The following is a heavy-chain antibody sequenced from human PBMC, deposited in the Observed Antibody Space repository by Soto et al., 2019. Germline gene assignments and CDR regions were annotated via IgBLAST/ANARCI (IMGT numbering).Heavy chain of an antibody. J-gene: IGHJ4*02. CDR3: ARTAPMDAGDKYYYDC. Sequence: HVQLVQSGAEVKKTGSSVKVSCKTSGGTFITFGISWVRQAPGQGLEWMGGIIPFFGTAEYSQKFEDRITITADESTNTVYMDLRSLTSEDTAIYYCARTAPMDAGDKYYYDCLGQGALVTVSS. V-gene: IGHV1-69*01. D-gene: IGHD3-16*01. CDR1: GGTFITFG. CDR2: IIPFFGTA.